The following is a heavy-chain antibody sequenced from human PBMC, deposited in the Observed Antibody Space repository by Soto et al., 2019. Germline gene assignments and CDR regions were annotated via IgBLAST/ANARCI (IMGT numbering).Heavy chain of an antibody. CDR1: GFTVSSNY. J-gene: IGHJ3*02. Sequence: EVQLVESGGGWVHTGGSLRLSCAASGFTVSSNYMSWVRQAPGKGLEWVAVIYSDGTTNYADSVKGRFTISRHNSKNTLYLQMNSVRAEDTAVYCCARFTVTKRVDIWGQGTMVVVSS. CDR2: IYSDGTT. V-gene: IGHV3-53*04. CDR3: ARFTVTKRVDI. D-gene: IGHD4-17*01.